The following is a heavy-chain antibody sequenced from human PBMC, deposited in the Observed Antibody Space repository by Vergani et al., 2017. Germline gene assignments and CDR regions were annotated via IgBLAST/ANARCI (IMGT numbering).Heavy chain of an antibody. D-gene: IGHD2-2*01. V-gene: IGHV5-51*01. CDR2: IYPGDSDT. J-gene: IGHJ4*02. CDR3: ARQYCTGTTCYEADY. Sequence: EVLLVQSGAEVKKPGESLNISCKVSGYTFTCYWIGWVRQMPGKGLEWMGIIYPGDSDTRDSPYFQGQVTISADKSSRTAYLQGNSLKASDIAMYYCARQYCTGTTCYEADYWGQGTLVTVSS. CDR1: GYTFTCYW.